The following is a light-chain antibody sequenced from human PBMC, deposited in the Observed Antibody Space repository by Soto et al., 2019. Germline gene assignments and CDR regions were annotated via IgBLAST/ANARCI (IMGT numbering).Light chain of an antibody. CDR3: QQYGSSGT. CDR2: GAS. Sequence: EIVLTQSPATFSLSPWERSTLSFRASQSVSNFLACYQQKPGQAPRLLIYGASSRATGIPDRFSGSGSGTDFTLTISRLEPEDFAVYYCQQYGSSGTFGQGTKVDIK. J-gene: IGKJ1*01. CDR1: QSVSNF. V-gene: IGKV3-20*01.